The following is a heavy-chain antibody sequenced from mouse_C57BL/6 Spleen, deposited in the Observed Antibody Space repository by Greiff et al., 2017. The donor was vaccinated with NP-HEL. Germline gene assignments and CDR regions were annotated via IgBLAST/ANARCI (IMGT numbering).Heavy chain of an antibody. D-gene: IGHD4-1*01. V-gene: IGHV14-4*01. CDR1: GFTIKDDY. J-gene: IGHJ3*01. CDR3: TSEVTGTGFAY. CDR2: IDPENGDT. Sequence: VQLQQSGAELVRPGASVKLSCTASGFTIKDDYMHWVKQRPEQGLEWIGWIDPENGDTEYASKFKGKTTITADTSSNTAYLQLSSLTSEDTAVYYCTSEVTGTGFAYWGQGTLVTVSA.